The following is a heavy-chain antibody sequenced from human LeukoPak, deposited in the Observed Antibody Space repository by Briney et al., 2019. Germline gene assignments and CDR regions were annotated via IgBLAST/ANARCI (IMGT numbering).Heavy chain of an antibody. CDR3: ARVGSSWPLIQH. CDR1: GFTFSNYW. Sequence: QAGGSLRLSCAASGFTFSNYWMHWVRQAPGKGLVWVSRINSDGSSTSYADSVKGRFTISRDNAKNTLYLQMNNLRAEDTAFYYCARVGSSWPLIQHWGQGTLVTVSS. D-gene: IGHD6-13*01. V-gene: IGHV3-74*01. CDR2: INSDGSST. J-gene: IGHJ1*01.